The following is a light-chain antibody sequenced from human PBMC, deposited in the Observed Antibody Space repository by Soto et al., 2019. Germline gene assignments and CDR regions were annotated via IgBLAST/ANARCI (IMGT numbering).Light chain of an antibody. CDR1: QDISNY. J-gene: IGKJ5*01. V-gene: IGKV1-17*03. CDR3: LQHNSYPFT. CDR2: AAS. Sequence: EIQMTHSPSSLCASVENIVPIPCRASQDISNYLAWFQQKPGKVPQRLIYAASSLQSGVPSRFSGSGSGTEFTLTISSLQPEDLAVYYCLQHNSYPFTFGQGTRLEIK.